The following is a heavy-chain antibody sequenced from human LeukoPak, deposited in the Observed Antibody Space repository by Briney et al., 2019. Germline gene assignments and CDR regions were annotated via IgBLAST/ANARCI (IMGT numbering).Heavy chain of an antibody. CDR1: GGSISNW. D-gene: IGHD5-18*01. J-gene: IGHJ4*02. CDR3: ARGDPNTKLWLERSFDY. CDR2: QSGRT. V-gene: IGHV4-4*02. Sequence: SETLSLTCAVSGGSISNWWSWVRQPPGKGLECQSGRTNYNPSLKSRVFISEDNSKNQFSLKLSSVTAADTAVYYCARGDPNTKLWLERSFDYWGQGTLVTVSS.